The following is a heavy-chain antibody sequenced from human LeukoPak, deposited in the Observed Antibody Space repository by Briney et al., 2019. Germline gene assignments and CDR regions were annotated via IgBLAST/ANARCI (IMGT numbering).Heavy chain of an antibody. J-gene: IGHJ4*02. CDR3: ARHLYYGTKRGPDETTGY. Sequence: PGGSLRLSCAASGFTFSTYWMHWVRQAPGKGLVWVSHINSDGSTTTYADSVKGRFTVSRDNAKNSLYLQMNSLRAEDTAVYYCARHLYYGTKRGPDETTGYWGQGTLVTVSS. CDR1: GFTFSTYW. V-gene: IGHV3-74*01. D-gene: IGHD2-8*01. CDR2: INSDGSTT.